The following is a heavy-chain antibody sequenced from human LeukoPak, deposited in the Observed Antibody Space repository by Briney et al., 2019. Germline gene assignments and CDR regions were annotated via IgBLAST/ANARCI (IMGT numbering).Heavy chain of an antibody. CDR2: IDRSSGYI. CDR3: ARVGPYYYDSSGYSIDS. CDR1: GFTFTSYS. D-gene: IGHD3-22*01. J-gene: IGHJ4*02. V-gene: IGHV3-21*01. Sequence: GGSLRLSCAASGFTFTSYSFNWVRQAPGKGLEWVSSIDRSSGYIYYSDSVKGRFTISRDDAKNSLYLQMNSLRAEDTAVYYCARVGPYYYDSSGYSIDSWSQGTPVTVSS.